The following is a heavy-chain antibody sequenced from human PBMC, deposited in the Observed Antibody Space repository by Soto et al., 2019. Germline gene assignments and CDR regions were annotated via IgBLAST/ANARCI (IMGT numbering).Heavy chain of an antibody. D-gene: IGHD6-6*01. J-gene: IGHJ6*02. CDR1: GFTFSSYG. CDR2: IWYDGSNK. CDR3: ARDSGIAARPRRIYYYYGMDV. Sequence: GSLRLSCAASGFTFSSYGMHWVRQAPGKGLEWVAVIWYDGSNKYYADSVKGRFTISRDNSKNTLYLQMNSLRAEDTAVYYCARDSGIAARPRRIYYYYGMDVWGQGTTVTVSS. V-gene: IGHV3-33*01.